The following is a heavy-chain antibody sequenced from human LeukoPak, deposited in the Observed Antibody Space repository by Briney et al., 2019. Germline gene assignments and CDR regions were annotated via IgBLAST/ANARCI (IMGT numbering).Heavy chain of an antibody. CDR2: RWYDGSQK. CDR1: GFTFSSYG. J-gene: IGHJ5*02. Sequence: GRSLRLSCGASGFTFSSYGMHWVRQAPGKGLEWVAVRWYDGSQKYYADSVKGRFTISRDNSKNVLYLQMNSLRVEDTAMYYCTRLYRSGWYVPWGQGTLVTVSS. CDR3: TRLYRSGWYVP. D-gene: IGHD6-19*01. V-gene: IGHV3-33*01.